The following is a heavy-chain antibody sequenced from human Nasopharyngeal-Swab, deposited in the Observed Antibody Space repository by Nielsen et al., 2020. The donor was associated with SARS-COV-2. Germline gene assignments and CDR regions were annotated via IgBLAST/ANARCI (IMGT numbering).Heavy chain of an antibody. D-gene: IGHD2-21*02. J-gene: IGHJ6*03. V-gene: IGHV3-74*01. CDR2: INSDGSST. CDR3: ARDPRGGDCPAYMDV. Sequence: WIRQPPGKGLVWVSRINSDGSSTSYADSVKGRFTISRDNAKNTLYLQMNSLRAEDTAVYYCARDPRGGDCPAYMDVWGKGTTVTVSS.